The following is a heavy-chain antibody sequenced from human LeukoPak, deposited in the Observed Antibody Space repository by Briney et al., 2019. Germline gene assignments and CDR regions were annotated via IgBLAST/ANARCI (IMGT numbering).Heavy chain of an antibody. Sequence: GGSLRLSCAASGFTFDDYAMHWVRQAPGKGLEWVSGISWNSGSIGYADSVKGRFTISRDNAKNSLYLQMNSPRAEDMALYYCAKEIYNRGVKYSGSYSGAFDIWGQGTMVTVSS. V-gene: IGHV3-9*03. J-gene: IGHJ3*02. CDR1: GFTFDDYA. CDR3: AKEIYNRGVKYSGSYSGAFDI. CDR2: ISWNSGSI. D-gene: IGHD1-26*01.